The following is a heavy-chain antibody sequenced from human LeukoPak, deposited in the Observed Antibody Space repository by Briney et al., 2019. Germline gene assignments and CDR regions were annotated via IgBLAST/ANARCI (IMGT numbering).Heavy chain of an antibody. CDR1: GFSFSSYS. CDR2: ISSTSTYI. V-gene: IGHV3-21*06. D-gene: IGHD2-2*01. CDR3: ARDPSAVPTAVNWFDP. Sequence: GGSLRLSCVASGFSFSSYSMNWVRQAPGKGLEWVSSISSTSTYIYYTDSVKGRFTISRDNAKNSLYQQMDSLRAEDTAVYYCARDPSAVPTAVNWFDPWGQGTLVTVSS. J-gene: IGHJ5*02.